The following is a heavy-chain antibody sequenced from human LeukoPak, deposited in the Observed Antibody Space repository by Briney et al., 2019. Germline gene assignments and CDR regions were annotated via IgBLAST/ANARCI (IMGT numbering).Heavy chain of an antibody. D-gene: IGHD6-19*01. CDR3: AKDVEATISSGGYYFDY. Sequence: PGGSLRLSCAASGFTFSSYSMNWVRQAPGKGLEWVSSISSSGSYIYYADSMKGRFTISRDNAKNSLYPQMNSLRAEDTAVYYCAKDVEATISSGGYYFDYWGQGTLVTVSS. CDR1: GFTFSSYS. CDR2: ISSSGSYI. V-gene: IGHV3-21*04. J-gene: IGHJ4*02.